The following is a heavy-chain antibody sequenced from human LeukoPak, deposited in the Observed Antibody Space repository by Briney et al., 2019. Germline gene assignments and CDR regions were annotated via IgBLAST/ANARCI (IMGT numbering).Heavy chain of an antibody. CDR2: ISWNSGSI. CDR3: AKEPQGSGYYSGVIDY. CDR1: GFTFDDYA. J-gene: IGHJ4*02. V-gene: IGHV3-9*01. Sequence: GGSLRLSCAASGFTFDDYAMHWVRQAPGKGLEWVSGISWNSGSIGYADSVKGRFTISRDNSKNPLYLQMNSVSAEDTAVYYCAKEPQGSGYYSGVIDYWGQGTLVTVSS. D-gene: IGHD3-22*01.